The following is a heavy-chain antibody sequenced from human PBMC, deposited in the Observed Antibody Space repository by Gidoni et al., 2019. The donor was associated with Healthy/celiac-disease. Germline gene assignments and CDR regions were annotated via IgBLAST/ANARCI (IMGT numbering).Heavy chain of an antibody. CDR1: GFTFSDYY. CDR2: ISSSSSYT. D-gene: IGHD3-22*01. J-gene: IGHJ5*02. V-gene: IGHV3-11*06. Sequence: QVQLVESGGGLVKPGGSLRLSCAASGFTFSDYYMSWIRQAPGKGLEWVSYISSSSSYTNYADSVKGRFTISRDNAKNSLYLQMNSLRVEDTAVYYCARKHYYDSSGPLFSPWGQGTLVTVSS. CDR3: ARKHYYDSSGPLFSP.